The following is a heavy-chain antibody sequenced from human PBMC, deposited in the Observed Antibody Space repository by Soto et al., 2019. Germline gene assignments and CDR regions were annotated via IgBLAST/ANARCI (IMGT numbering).Heavy chain of an antibody. J-gene: IGHJ5*02. CDR3: ARDCSGGSCYYDWFDP. Sequence: GGSLRLSCAASGFTFSSYWMSWVRQAPGKGLEWVANIKQDGSEKYYVDSVKGRFTISRDNAKNSLYLQVNSLRAEDTAVYYCARDCSGGSCYYDWFDPWGQGTLVTVSS. CDR1: GFTFSSYW. CDR2: IKQDGSEK. V-gene: IGHV3-7*05. D-gene: IGHD2-15*01.